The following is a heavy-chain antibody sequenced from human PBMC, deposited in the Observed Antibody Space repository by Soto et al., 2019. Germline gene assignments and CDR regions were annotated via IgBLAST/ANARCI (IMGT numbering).Heavy chain of an antibody. CDR2: LSYTGST. D-gene: IGHD2-8*02. V-gene: IGHV4-30-4*01. J-gene: IGHJ3*02. CDR1: GGPVRDAFSY. CDR3: ARELEGGVFDI. Sequence: QVHLQESGPQLVKPSQPLSLTGTVSGGPVRDAFSYWTWIRQPPGKGPEWMGYLSYTGSTYYNPSLRNRATISVDASSNLLSLRLSSVTAADTAVYYCARELEGGVFDIWGRGTLVTVSS.